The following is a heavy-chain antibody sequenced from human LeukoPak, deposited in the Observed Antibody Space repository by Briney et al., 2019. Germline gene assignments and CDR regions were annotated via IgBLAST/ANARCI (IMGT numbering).Heavy chain of an antibody. J-gene: IGHJ4*02. CDR3: ARVIHLGELSLYDY. CDR1: GYSFTNYW. Sequence: GASLRISCKGSGYSFTNYWISWVRQMPGKGLEWMGKIDPSDSYANYSPSFQGHVTISADKSISTAYLQWSGLKASDTAMYYCARVIHLGELSLYDYWGQGTLVTVSS. V-gene: IGHV5-10-1*01. D-gene: IGHD3-16*02. CDR2: IDPSDSYA.